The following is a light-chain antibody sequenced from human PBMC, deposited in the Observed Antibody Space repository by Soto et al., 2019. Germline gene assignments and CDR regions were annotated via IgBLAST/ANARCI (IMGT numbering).Light chain of an antibody. Sequence: SYELTQPPSVSVAPGQTARVPCGGNNIGTKSVHWYQQKPGQAPVLVVSGDSDRPSGIPERFSGSNSGNMATLTISRVEAGDEADYYCQVWNTDSDEGVFGTGTKLTVL. CDR1: NIGTKS. V-gene: IGLV3-21*02. CDR3: QVWNTDSDEGV. CDR2: GDS. J-gene: IGLJ1*01.